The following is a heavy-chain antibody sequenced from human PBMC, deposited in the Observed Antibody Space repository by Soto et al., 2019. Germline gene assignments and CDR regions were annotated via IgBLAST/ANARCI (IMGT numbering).Heavy chain of an antibody. D-gene: IGHD3-10*01. V-gene: IGHV4-34*01. CDR1: GGSFSGYY. CDR3: ASPITMVRGVIPNYGMDV. J-gene: IGHJ6*02. CDR2: INHSGST. Sequence: ETLSLTCAVYGGSFSGYYWSWIRQPPGKGLEWIGEINHSGSTNYNPSLKSRVTISVDTSKNQFSLKLSSVTAADTAVYYCASPITMVRGVIPNYGMDVWGQGTTVTVSS.